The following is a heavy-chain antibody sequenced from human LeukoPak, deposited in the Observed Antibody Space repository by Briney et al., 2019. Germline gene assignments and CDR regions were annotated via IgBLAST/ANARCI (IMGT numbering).Heavy chain of an antibody. CDR2: ISSSSITI. CDR3: TRVWGSGSYYLGRLDY. CDR1: GFTFSSYN. Sequence: PGGSLRLSCAASGFTFSSYNMNWVRQTPGKGLEWVSYISSSSITIYYADSVKGRFTVSRDNAKSSLYLQMDSLRDEDTAVYYCTRVWGSGSYYLGRLDYWGQGTLVTVS. D-gene: IGHD3-10*01. V-gene: IGHV3-48*02. J-gene: IGHJ4*02.